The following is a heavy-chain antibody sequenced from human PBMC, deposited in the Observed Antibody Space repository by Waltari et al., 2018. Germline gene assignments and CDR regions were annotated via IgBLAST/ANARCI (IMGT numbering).Heavy chain of an antibody. D-gene: IGHD3-3*01. V-gene: IGHV4-38-2*02. CDR3: ARYFGVVILDAFDI. CDR1: GYSISSGSY. Sequence: QVQLQESGPGLVKPSEPLSLTCTVSGYSISSGSYWGWIRQPPVKGLEWIGSIYHSGSTYYNPSLKSRVTISVDTSKNQFSLKLSSVTAADTAVYYCARYFGVVILDAFDIWGQGTMVTVSS. J-gene: IGHJ3*02. CDR2: IYHSGST.